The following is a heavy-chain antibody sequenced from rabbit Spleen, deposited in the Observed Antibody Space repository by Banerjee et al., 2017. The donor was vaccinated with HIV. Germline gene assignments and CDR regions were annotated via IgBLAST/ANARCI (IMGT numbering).Heavy chain of an antibody. J-gene: IGHJ4*01. V-gene: IGHV1S45*01. CDR3: ASAYSDVYFNL. CDR2: IYTGNGKN. D-gene: IGHD6-1*01. CDR1: GFSFSSTCD. Sequence: QEQLVESGGGLVQPGASLTLTCTASGFSFSSTCDMCWVRQAPGGGLEWIGFIYTGNGKNYYASWAKGRFTISKTSSTTVTLQLTSLTAADTATYFCASAYSDVYFNLWGQGTLVTVS.